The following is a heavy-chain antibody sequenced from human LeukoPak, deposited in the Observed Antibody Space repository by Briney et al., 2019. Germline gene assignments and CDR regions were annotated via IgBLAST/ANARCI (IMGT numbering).Heavy chain of an antibody. CDR2: INHSGST. CDR1: GGSFSGYY. Sequence: SETLSLTCAVYGGSFSGYYWSWIRQPPGKGLEWIGEINHSGSTNYNPSLKSRVTISVDTSKNQFSLKLSSVTAADTAVYYCASTPAVGAARRQYHFDYWGQGTLVTVSS. D-gene: IGHD1-26*01. CDR3: ASTPAVGAARRQYHFDY. V-gene: IGHV4-34*01. J-gene: IGHJ4*02.